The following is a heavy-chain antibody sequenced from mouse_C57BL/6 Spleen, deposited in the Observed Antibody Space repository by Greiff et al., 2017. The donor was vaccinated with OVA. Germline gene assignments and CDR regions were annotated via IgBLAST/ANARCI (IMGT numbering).Heavy chain of an antibody. D-gene: IGHD2-5*01. CDR3: ARLYYSNSLFDY. Sequence: EVMLVESGGGLVQPGGSLSLSCAASGFTFTDYYMSWVRQPPGKALEWLGFIRNKANGYTTEYSASVKGRFTISRDNSQSILYLQMNALRAEDSATYYCARLYYSNSLFDYWGQGTTLTVSS. V-gene: IGHV7-3*01. CDR2: IRNKANGYTT. CDR1: GFTFTDYY. J-gene: IGHJ2*01.